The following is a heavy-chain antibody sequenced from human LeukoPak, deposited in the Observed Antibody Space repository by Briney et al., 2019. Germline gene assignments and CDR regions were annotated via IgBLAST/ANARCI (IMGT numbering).Heavy chain of an antibody. V-gene: IGHV3-15*01. Sequence: GGSLRLSCAASGFTFSNAWMSWVRQAPGKGLEWVGRIKSKTDGGTTDYAAPVKGRFIISRDDSKNTLYLQMNSLKTEDTAVYYCTTVLLWFGEPGGFDYWGQGTLVTVSS. CDR2: IKSKTDGGTT. CDR1: GFTFSNAW. CDR3: TTVLLWFGEPGGFDY. J-gene: IGHJ4*02. D-gene: IGHD3-10*01.